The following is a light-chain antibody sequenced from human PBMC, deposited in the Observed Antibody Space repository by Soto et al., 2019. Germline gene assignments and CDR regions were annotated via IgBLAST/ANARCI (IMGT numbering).Light chain of an antibody. CDR2: DDS. Sequence: SYELTQSPSVSVAPGQTARITCGGNNIGTKSVHWFQQRPGRAPVLVVFDDSDRPSGIPERFSGSKSGSTATLTITRGEAGDEADYYCQVWDSSLLHHVFGTGTKVTVL. V-gene: IGLV3-21*02. CDR1: NIGTKS. J-gene: IGLJ1*01. CDR3: QVWDSSLLHHV.